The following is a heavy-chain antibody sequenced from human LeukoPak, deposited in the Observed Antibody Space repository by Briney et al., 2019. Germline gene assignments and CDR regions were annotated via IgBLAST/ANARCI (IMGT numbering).Heavy chain of an antibody. J-gene: IGHJ4*02. CDR1: GGSISSYY. CDR3: ARGKARAKYYYDSSGYLTFDY. V-gene: IGHV4-59*01. CDR2: IYYSGST. D-gene: IGHD3-22*01. Sequence: PSETLSLTCTVSGGSISSYYWSWIRQPPGKGLEWIGYIYYSGSTNYNPSLRSRVTISVDTSKNQFSLKLSSVTAADTAVYYCARGKARAKYYYDSSGYLTFDYWGQGTLVTVSS.